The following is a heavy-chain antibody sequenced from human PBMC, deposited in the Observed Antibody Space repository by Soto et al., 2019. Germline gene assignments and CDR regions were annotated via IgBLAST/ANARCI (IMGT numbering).Heavy chain of an antibody. V-gene: IGHV4-38-2*02. J-gene: IGHJ5*01. CDR2: RSQTWRT. Sequence: SETLSLTCAVSGLSITSHNYWAWIRQSPGKGLEWIGSRSQTWRTYYNPSLNGRVSISVDTSKNQFSLRLTSLTAADTAIYYCARDINIMWFFSWGPGILVTVSS. D-gene: IGHD3-10*01. CDR3: ARDINIMWFFS. CDR1: GLSITSHNY.